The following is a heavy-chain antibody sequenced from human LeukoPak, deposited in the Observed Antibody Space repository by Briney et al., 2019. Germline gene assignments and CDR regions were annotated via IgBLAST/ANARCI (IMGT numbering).Heavy chain of an antibody. CDR3: ARDSTWRLDY. Sequence: AGGSLRLSCTASGFTFSSHWMTWVRQPPGKGLEWVPNIKEDGSVKYYVDSVKGRFSISRDNTKSALYLQMDSLRADDTAVYFCARDSTWRLDYWGQGTLITVSS. CDR1: GFTFSSHW. D-gene: IGHD5-12*01. V-gene: IGHV3-7*03. CDR2: IKEDGSVK. J-gene: IGHJ4*02.